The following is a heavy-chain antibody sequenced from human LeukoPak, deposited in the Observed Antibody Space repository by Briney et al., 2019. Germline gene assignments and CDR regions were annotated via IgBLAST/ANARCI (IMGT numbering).Heavy chain of an antibody. CDR1: GGSFSGYY. V-gene: IGHV4-34*01. D-gene: IGHD3-10*01. CDR2: INHSGST. Sequence: PSETLSLTCAVYGGSFSGYYWGWIRQPPGKGLEWIGEINHSGSTNYNPSLKSRVTISVDTSKNQFSLKLSSVTAADTAVYYCARDRHMVRGVIINKGDYWGQGTLVTVSS. CDR3: ARDRHMVRGVIINKGDY. J-gene: IGHJ4*02.